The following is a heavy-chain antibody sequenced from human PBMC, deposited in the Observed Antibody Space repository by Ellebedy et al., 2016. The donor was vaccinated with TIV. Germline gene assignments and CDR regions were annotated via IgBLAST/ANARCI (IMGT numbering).Heavy chain of an antibody. V-gene: IGHV1-18*01. CDR3: AISIAGYGSGWYREPFDI. CDR1: GYTFTNYG. D-gene: IGHD6-19*01. CDR2: ISAYRGNT. J-gene: IGHJ3*02. Sequence: ASVKVSCKASGYTFTNYGISWVRQAPGQGLQWLGWISAYRGNTNYGLEVQGRGTMTTDTSTNTAYMELRSLRPNDTAVYYCAISIAGYGSGWYREPFDIWGQGTMVTVSS.